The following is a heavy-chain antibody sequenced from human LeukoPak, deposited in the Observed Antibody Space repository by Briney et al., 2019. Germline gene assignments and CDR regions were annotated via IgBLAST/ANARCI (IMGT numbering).Heavy chain of an antibody. D-gene: IGHD2/OR15-2a*01. CDR2: ISYDGSNK. Sequence: GGSLRLSCAASGFTFSSYGMHWVRQAPGKGLEWVAVISYDGSNKYYADSVKGRFTISRDNSKNTLYLQMNSLRAEDTAVYYCAKDVSALSHYYGMDVWGQGTTVTVSS. CDR1: GFTFSSYG. J-gene: IGHJ6*02. V-gene: IGHV3-30*18. CDR3: AKDVSALSHYYGMDV.